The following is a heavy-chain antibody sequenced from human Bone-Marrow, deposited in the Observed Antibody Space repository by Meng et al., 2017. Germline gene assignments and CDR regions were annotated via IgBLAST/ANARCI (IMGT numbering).Heavy chain of an antibody. CDR2: IYYSGST. D-gene: IGHD3-3*01. Sequence: QLQLQESGPGLVKPSETLSLTCTVSGGSISSSSYYWGWIRQPPGKGREWIGSIYYSGSTYYNPSLKSRVTIFVDTSKNQFSLKLSSVTAADTAVYYCARQGFLEWLLYRGNWFDPWGQGTLVTVSS. J-gene: IGHJ5*02. CDR3: ARQGFLEWLLYRGNWFDP. V-gene: IGHV4-39*01. CDR1: GGSISSSSYY.